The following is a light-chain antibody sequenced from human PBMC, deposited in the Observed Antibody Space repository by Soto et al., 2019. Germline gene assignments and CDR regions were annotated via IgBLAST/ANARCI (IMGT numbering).Light chain of an antibody. Sequence: QSVLTQPPSVSAAPGEKLTISCSGSSSNIRKNYVSWYQQFPGTAPKLLIYENNKRPSAIPDRFSGSKSGTSATLGITGLQTGDEVDYYCATWDSSLNAGVFGTGTKVTVL. J-gene: IGLJ1*01. CDR2: ENN. CDR3: ATWDSSLNAGV. V-gene: IGLV1-51*01. CDR1: SSNIRKNY.